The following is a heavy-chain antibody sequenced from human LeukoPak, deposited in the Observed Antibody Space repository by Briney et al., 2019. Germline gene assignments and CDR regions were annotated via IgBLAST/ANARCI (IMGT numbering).Heavy chain of an antibody. CDR1: GFTFSSYA. Sequence: GGSLRLSCAASGFTFSSYAMHWVRQAPGKGLEWVAVISYDGSNKYYADSVKGRFTISRDNSKNMLYLQMNSLRAEDTAVYYCAREFTMFIDYWGQGTLVTVSS. V-gene: IGHV3-30-3*01. D-gene: IGHD3-10*02. J-gene: IGHJ4*02. CDR2: ISYDGSNK. CDR3: AREFTMFIDY.